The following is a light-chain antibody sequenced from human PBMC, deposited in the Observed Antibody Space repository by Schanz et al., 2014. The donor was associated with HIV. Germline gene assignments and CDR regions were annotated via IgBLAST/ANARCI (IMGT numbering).Light chain of an antibody. Sequence: DIQMTQSPSSVSASVGDRVTITCRASQGISNWLAWYQQKPGKAPKLLIYVASSLQSGVPSRFSGSRSGTDFTLAISNLQSDDCATYCCQQYVGFYHTFGQGTKVEIK. J-gene: IGKJ1*01. V-gene: IGKV1-12*01. CDR1: QGISNW. CDR2: VAS. CDR3: QQYVGFYHT.